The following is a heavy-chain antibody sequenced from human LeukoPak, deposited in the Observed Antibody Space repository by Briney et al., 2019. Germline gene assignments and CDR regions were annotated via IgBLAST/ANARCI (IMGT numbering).Heavy chain of an antibody. D-gene: IGHD5-24*01. CDR2: VSHDGIQT. CDR1: GFTFSNYA. V-gene: IGHV3-30-3*01. J-gene: IGHJ4*02. CDR3: ARDGGGGYNQIDF. Sequence: GGSLRLSGAASGFTFSNYAMHWVRQGLVKGLESMAVVSHDGIQTYYADSVKGRFTISRDNSKSTLFLQMNSLRAEDTAVYYCARDGGGGYNQIDFWGQGTLVTVSS.